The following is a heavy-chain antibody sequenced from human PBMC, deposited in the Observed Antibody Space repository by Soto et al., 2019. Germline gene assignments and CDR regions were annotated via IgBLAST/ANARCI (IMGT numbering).Heavy chain of an antibody. CDR1: GGSISSSSYY. CDR3: ARTESGTFDP. D-gene: IGHD1-7*01. Sequence: SETLSLTCTVSGGSISSSSYYWGWIRQPPGKGLEWIGSIFYSGTTYYNPSLKSRVTISVDTSKNQFSLKLSSVTAADKAVYYCARTESGTFDPWGQGTLVTVSS. J-gene: IGHJ5*02. V-gene: IGHV4-39*07. CDR2: IFYSGTT.